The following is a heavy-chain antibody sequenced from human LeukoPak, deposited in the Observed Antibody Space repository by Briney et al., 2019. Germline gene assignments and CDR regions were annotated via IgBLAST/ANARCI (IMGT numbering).Heavy chain of an antibody. CDR3: ARDGYGHIDY. CDR2: IYYSGST. V-gene: IGHV4-59*01. D-gene: IGHD5-12*01. CDR1: GGSISSYY. J-gene: IGHJ4*02. Sequence: SETLSLTCTVSGGSISSYYWSWLRQPPGKGVEGIGYIYYSGSTNYNPSLTSRGTISVDTSNNQFSLKLSSVTAADTAVYYCARDGYGHIDYWGQGTLVTVSS.